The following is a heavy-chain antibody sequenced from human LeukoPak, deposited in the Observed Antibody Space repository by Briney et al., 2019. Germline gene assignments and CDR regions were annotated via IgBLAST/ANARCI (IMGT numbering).Heavy chain of an antibody. D-gene: IGHD1-14*01. CDR2: ISSGGSII. Sequence: GGSLRLSCAASGFTFRNYEMNWVRQAPGKGLEWVSYISSGGSIIHYADSVKGRFTISRDNAKNSLYLQMNSLRAEDTAIYYCARDGAGNWGQGTLVTGSS. CDR3: ARDGAGN. V-gene: IGHV3-48*03. J-gene: IGHJ4*02. CDR1: GFTFRNYE.